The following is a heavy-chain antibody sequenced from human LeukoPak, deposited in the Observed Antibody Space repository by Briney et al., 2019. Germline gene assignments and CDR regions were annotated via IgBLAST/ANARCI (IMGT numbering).Heavy chain of an antibody. CDR2: VFHSGST. V-gene: IGHV4-39*01. CDR1: GDSISSSSYY. CDR3: ARQYCSSTSCYYYYYHMDV. J-gene: IGHJ6*03. D-gene: IGHD2-2*01. Sequence: SETLSLTCTVSGDSISSSSYYWGWIRQPPGNGLEWIGSVFHSGSTYYNPSLKSRVTISVDTSKNQFSLKLSSVTAADTAVYYCARQYCSSTSCYYYYYHMDVWGKGTTVTVSS.